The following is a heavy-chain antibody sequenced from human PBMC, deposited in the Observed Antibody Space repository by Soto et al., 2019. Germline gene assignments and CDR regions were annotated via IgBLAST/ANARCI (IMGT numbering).Heavy chain of an antibody. J-gene: IGHJ3*02. Sequence: GESLKISCQGSGYYFTSYWIGWVRQMPGKGLEWMGIIYPGDSDARYSPSFQGQVTISADKSISTAYLQWSSLKAPDTAMYFCAIGRTLGLLDQAFDIWGQGTLVTVSS. D-gene: IGHD1-1*01. CDR1: GYYFTSYW. V-gene: IGHV5-51*01. CDR2: IYPGDSDA. CDR3: AIGRTLGLLDQAFDI.